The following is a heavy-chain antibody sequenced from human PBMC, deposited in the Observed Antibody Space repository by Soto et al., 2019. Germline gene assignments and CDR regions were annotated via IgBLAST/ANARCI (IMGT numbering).Heavy chain of an antibody. CDR2: INTGNGNT. J-gene: IGHJ6*02. CDR3: ARGEQLYHYYYGMDV. V-gene: IGHV1-3*04. Sequence: GASVKVSCKASGYSFTTHAMIWVRQAPGQRPEWMGWINTGNGNTRYSPKFQGRVNITRDTSASTAYKELSSLKSEDTAVYYCARGEQLYHYYYGMDVWGQGSTVTVSS. CDR1: GYSFTTHA.